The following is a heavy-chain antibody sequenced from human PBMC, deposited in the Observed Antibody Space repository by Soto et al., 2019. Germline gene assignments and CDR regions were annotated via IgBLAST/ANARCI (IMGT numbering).Heavy chain of an antibody. V-gene: IGHV3-23*01. CDR2: ISASGGST. D-gene: IGHD1-26*01. CDR3: AKGQNSGTYRFYFDY. CDR1: EFTLSSYA. J-gene: IGHJ4*02. Sequence: GGSLRLSCAASEFTLSSYAMSWVRQAPGKGPEWVSGISASGGSTSYADSVKGRFTISRDNSKNTLYLQMNSLRADDTAVYHCAKGQNSGTYRFYFDYWGQGALVTVSS.